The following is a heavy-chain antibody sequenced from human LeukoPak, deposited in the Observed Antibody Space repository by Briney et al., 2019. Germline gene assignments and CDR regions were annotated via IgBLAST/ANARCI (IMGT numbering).Heavy chain of an antibody. CDR3: ARVKGHIVATIPQGFFDY. J-gene: IGHJ4*02. V-gene: IGHV1-18*01. CDR2: ISAYNGNT. D-gene: IGHD5-12*01. Sequence: ASVKVSCKASGYTFTSYGISWVRQAPGQGLEWMGWISAYNGNTNYAQKLQGRVTMTTDTSTSTAHMELRSLRSDDTAVYYCARVKGHIVATIPQGFFDYWGQGTLVTVSS. CDR1: GYTFTSYG.